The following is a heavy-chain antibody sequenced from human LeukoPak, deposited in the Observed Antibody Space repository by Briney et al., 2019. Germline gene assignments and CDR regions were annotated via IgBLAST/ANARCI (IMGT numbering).Heavy chain of an antibody. V-gene: IGHV3-23*01. CDR1: GFTFSSYA. Sequence: PGGSLRLSCAASGFTFSSYAMSWVRQAPGKGLEWVSAISGSGGSTYYGDSVKGRFTISRDNSKNTLYLQMNSLRAEDTAVYYCAKGGQWLRFFDYWGQGTLVTVSS. CDR3: AKGGQWLRFFDY. J-gene: IGHJ4*02. D-gene: IGHD5-12*01. CDR2: ISGSGGST.